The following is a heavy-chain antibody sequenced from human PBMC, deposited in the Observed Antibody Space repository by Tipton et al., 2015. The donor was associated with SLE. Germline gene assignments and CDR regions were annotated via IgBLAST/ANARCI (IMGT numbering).Heavy chain of an antibody. D-gene: IGHD6-13*01. Sequence: TLSLTCTVSSDSISSYYWNWIRQPPGKGLEWVGYIYDSGDTNYNPSLKSRVTISADTSKNHFSLKVYSVTAADTAVYFCARTSAAAAGYYGMDVWGQGTTVTVSS. CDR1: SDSISSYY. J-gene: IGHJ6*02. V-gene: IGHV4-59*08. CDR3: ARTSAAAAGYYGMDV. CDR2: IYDSGDT.